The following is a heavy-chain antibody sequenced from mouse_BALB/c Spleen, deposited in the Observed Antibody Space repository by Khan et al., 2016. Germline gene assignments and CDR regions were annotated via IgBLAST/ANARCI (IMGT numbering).Heavy chain of an antibody. Sequence: VQLQQPGAELVKPGASVKLSCTASGFNIKDTYMHWVKQRPEQGLEWIGRIDPANGNTKYDPKLQGKATITADTSSNTAYLQLSSLTSEDTSVYYCARGRTAFAYWGQGTLVTVSA. CDR1: GFNIKDTY. CDR2: IDPANGNT. J-gene: IGHJ3*01. D-gene: IGHD4-1*01. V-gene: IGHV14-3*02. CDR3: ARGRTAFAY.